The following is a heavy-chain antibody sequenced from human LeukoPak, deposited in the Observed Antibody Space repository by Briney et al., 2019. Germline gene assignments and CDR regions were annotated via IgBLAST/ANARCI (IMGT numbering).Heavy chain of an antibody. CDR1: GESISGFY. J-gene: IGHJ4*02. CDR3: ARAPYGSGFDY. D-gene: IGHD3-10*01. V-gene: IGHV4-59*01. CDR2: IYYSGST. Sequence: SETLSLTCTVSGESISGFYWTWIRQPPGKRLEWIGYIYYSGSTNYNPSLKSRVTISVDTSKNQFSLNLSSVTAADTAVYYCARAPYGSGFDYWGQGTLVTVSS.